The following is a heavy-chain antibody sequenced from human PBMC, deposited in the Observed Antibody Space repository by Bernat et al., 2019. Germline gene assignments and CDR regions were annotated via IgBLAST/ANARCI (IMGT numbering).Heavy chain of an antibody. Sequence: QVQLVESGGGVVQPGGSLRLPCAASGFTFSSYGMHWVRQAPGKGLEWVAVIWYDESNKYYADSVQGRFTISRDNSKNTLYLEMNSLRAEDTAVYYCARGYSSSSGVFDIWGQGTVVTVSS. D-gene: IGHD6-6*01. J-gene: IGHJ3*02. CDR1: GFTFSSYG. CDR3: ARGYSSSSGVFDI. V-gene: IGHV3-33*01. CDR2: IWYDESNK.